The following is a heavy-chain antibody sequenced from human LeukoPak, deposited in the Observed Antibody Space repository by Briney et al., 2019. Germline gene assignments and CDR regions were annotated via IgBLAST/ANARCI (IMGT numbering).Heavy chain of an antibody. CDR2: ISGSGGTT. D-gene: IGHD6-6*01. J-gene: IGHJ5*02. CDR1: GFTFSTYA. V-gene: IGHV3-23*01. Sequence: GSLSLSCAASGFTFSTYAMTWVRQAPGKGLEWVSAISGSGGTTYYADSVKGRFTMSRDNSKNTLYLQMNSLRADDTAVYYCAKGDSRSFLNWFDPWGQGTLVTVSS. CDR3: AKGDSRSFLNWFDP.